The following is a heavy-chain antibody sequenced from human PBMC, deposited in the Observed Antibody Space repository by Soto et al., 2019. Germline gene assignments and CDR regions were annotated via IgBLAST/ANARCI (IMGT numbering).Heavy chain of an antibody. D-gene: IGHD2-21*01. CDR2: ISYSGYT. V-gene: IGHV4-30-4*01. CDR3: ARDHSSGGYCPGRCFDY. CDR1: GGSISSSDYY. Sequence: SETLSLTCSVSGGSISSSDYYWSWVRQPPGKGLESIGYISYSGYTYYNPSLKSRVTMSIDTSKNQFSLDLSSVTAADTAVYYCARDHSSGGYCPGRCFDYWGGGILGTVSS. J-gene: IGHJ4*02.